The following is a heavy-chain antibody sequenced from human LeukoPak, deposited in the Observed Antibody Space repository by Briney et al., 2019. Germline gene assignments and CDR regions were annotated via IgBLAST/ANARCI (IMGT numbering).Heavy chain of an antibody. J-gene: IGHJ4*02. CDR1: GFTFSSYW. CDR3: ARGPLVLRRAPSGDY. D-gene: IGHD3-3*01. Sequence: AGGSLRLSCAASGFTFSSYWMHWVRQAPGKGLVWVSRINSDGSSTSYADSVKGRFTISRDNAKNTLYLQMNSLRAEDTAVYYCARGPLVLRRAPSGDYWGQGTLVTVSS. V-gene: IGHV3-74*01. CDR2: INSDGSST.